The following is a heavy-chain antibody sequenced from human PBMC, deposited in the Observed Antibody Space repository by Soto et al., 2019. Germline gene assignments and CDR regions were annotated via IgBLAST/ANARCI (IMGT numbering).Heavy chain of an antibody. V-gene: IGHV1-69*13. J-gene: IGHJ5*02. CDR2: IIPIFGTA. D-gene: IGHD3-22*01. Sequence: VASVKVSCKASGGTFSSYAISWVRQAPGQGLEWMGGIIPIFGTANYAQKFQGRVTIAADESTSTAYMELSSLRSEDTAVYYCASAPFVPDTYYYDSTVFDPWGQGTLVTVSS. CDR1: GGTFSSYA. CDR3: ASAPFVPDTYYYDSTVFDP.